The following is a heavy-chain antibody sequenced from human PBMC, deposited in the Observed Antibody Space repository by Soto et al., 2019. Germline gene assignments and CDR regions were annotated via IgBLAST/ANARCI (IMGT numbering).Heavy chain of an antibody. J-gene: IGHJ3*02. CDR3: ASQGIVVVVAMGAGAFDI. CDR2: IYYSGST. CDR1: GGSISSSSYY. D-gene: IGHD2-15*01. V-gene: IGHV4-39*01. Sequence: PSETLSLTCTVSGGSISSSSYYWGWIRQPPGKGLEWIGSIYYSGSTYYNPSLKSRVTISVDTSKNQFSLKLSSVTAADTAVYYCASQGIVVVVAMGAGAFDIWGQGTMVTVSS.